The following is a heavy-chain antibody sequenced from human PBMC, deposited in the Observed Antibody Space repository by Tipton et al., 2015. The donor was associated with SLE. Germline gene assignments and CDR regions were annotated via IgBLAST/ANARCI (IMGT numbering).Heavy chain of an antibody. Sequence: LRLSCAVYGGSFSDYYWNWIRQPPGKGLEWIGEINHSGGTNYNPSLKSRVTISIDTSKKQFSLRVSSVTAADTAVYYCARHRGGGTTRSYYFMDVWGHGTTVTVSS. D-gene: IGHD2-15*01. CDR1: GGSFSDYY. J-gene: IGHJ6*02. CDR3: ARHRGGGTTRSYYFMDV. CDR2: INHSGGT. V-gene: IGHV4-34*01.